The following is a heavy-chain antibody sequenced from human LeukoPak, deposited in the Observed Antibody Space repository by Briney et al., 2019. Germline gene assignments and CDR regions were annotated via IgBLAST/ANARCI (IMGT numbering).Heavy chain of an antibody. J-gene: IGHJ4*02. D-gene: IGHD6-6*01. CDR2: ISYDGSNK. Sequence: GGSLRPSCAASGFTFSSYAMHWVRQAPGKGLEWVAVISYDGSNKYYADSVKGRFTISRDNSKNTLYLQMNSLRAEDTAVYYCAKWKYSNSGIDDYWGQGTLVTVSS. CDR1: GFTFSSYA. CDR3: AKWKYSNSGIDDY. V-gene: IGHV3-30-3*02.